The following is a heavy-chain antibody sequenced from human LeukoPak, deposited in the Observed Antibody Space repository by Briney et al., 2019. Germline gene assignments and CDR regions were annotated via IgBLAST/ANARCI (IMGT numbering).Heavy chain of an antibody. J-gene: IGHJ4*02. CDR1: GGSISSSSYY. V-gene: IGHV4-39*07. D-gene: IGHD6-13*01. CDR2: IYYSGST. CDR3: ARAHSSSWYPY. Sequence: SETLSLTCTVTGGSISSSSYYWGWIRQPPGKGLEWIGSIYYSGSTYYNPSLKSRVTISVDTSKNQFSLKLSSVTAADTAVYYCARAHSSSWYPYWGQGTLVTVSS.